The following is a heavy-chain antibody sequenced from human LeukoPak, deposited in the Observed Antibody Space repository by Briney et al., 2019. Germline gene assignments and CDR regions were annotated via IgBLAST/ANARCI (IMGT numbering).Heavy chain of an antibody. CDR3: ATRRRYCSSTSCPPYYYYGMDV. Sequence: ASVRVSCKASGGTFSSYAISWVRQAPGQGLKWMGGILPIFGTGNYAQKFQGRVTITADESTSTAYMEVSSLKSEDTAVYYCATRRRYCSSTSCPPYYYYGMDVWGQGTTVTVSS. J-gene: IGHJ6*02. CDR1: GGTFSSYA. CDR2: ILPIFGTG. D-gene: IGHD2-2*01. V-gene: IGHV1-69*01.